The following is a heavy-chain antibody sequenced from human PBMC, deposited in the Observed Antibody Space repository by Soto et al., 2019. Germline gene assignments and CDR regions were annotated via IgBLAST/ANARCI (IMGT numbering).Heavy chain of an antibody. Sequence: SVKVSCKASGGTFSSYAISWVRQAPGQGLEWMGGIIPIFGTANYAQKFQGRVTITADESTSTAYMELSRLRSDDTAVYYCARSGYCSSTSCYTDYYYGMDVWGQGTTVTVSS. CDR3: ARSGYCSSTSCYTDYYYGMDV. D-gene: IGHD2-2*02. V-gene: IGHV1-69*13. CDR2: IIPIFGTA. J-gene: IGHJ6*02. CDR1: GGTFSSYA.